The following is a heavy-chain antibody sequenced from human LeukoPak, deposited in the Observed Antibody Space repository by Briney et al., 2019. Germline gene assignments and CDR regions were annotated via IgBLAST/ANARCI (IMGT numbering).Heavy chain of an antibody. CDR3: ARDLRDTAMAPDYYYYGMDV. V-gene: IGHV3-21*01. CDR2: ISSSSSYI. J-gene: IGHJ6*02. D-gene: IGHD5-18*01. CDR1: GFTLSSYS. Sequence: GGSLRLSCAASGFTLSSYSMNWVRQAPGKGLEWVSSISSSSSYIYYADSVKGRFTISRDNAKNSLYLQMNSLRAEDTAVYYCARDLRDTAMAPDYYYYGMDVWGQGTTVTVSS.